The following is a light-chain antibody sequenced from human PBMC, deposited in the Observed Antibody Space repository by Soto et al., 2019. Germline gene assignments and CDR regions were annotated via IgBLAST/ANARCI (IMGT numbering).Light chain of an antibody. J-gene: IGLJ1*01. CDR3: SSYTSGSTLPWV. V-gene: IGLV2-14*01. Sequence: QSVLTQPPSASGSPGQSVAISCTGTSSDVGGYNYVSWYQQHPGKAPKLMIFGVYDRPSGVSDRFSGSKSGNTASLTIFGLQLEDEAVYYCSSYTSGSTLPWVFGTGTKVTVL. CDR1: SSDVGGYNY. CDR2: GVY.